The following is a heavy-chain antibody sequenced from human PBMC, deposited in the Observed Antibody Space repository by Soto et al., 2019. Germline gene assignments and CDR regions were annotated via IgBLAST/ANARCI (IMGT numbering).Heavy chain of an antibody. V-gene: IGHV3-23*01. D-gene: IGHD2-2*01. CDR3: AKETDPRCCYGVDY. CDR1: GFTFSTYA. Sequence: EVQLLESGGGLVQPGWSLTLSCAASGFTFSTYAMGWVRQAPGKGLEWVSTIQGRDDTTFYADSVRGRFTISRDNSKTTMSLQMNTLRGDDKAVYYCAKETDPRCCYGVDYWGQGDLVTVSS. J-gene: IGHJ4*02. CDR2: IQGRDDTT.